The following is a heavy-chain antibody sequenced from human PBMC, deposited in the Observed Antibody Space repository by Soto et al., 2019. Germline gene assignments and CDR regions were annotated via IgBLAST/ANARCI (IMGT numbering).Heavy chain of an antibody. J-gene: IGHJ4*02. Sequence: GGSLRLSCAASGFTFSSYAMHWVRQAPGKGLEWVAVISYDGSNKYYADSVKGRFTISRDNSKNTLYLQMNSLRAEDTAVYYCARESLKAAARTENDYWGQGTLVTVSS. CDR2: ISYDGSNK. CDR1: GFTFSSYA. D-gene: IGHD6-13*01. V-gene: IGHV3-30-3*01. CDR3: ARESLKAAARTENDY.